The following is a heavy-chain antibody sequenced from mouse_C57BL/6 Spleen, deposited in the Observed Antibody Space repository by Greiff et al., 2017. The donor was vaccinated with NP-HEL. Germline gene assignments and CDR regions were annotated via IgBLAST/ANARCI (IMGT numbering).Heavy chain of an antibody. J-gene: IGHJ3*01. Sequence: EVHLVESGGGLVKPGGSLKLSCAASGFTFSSYAMSWVRQTPEKRLEWVATISDGGSYTYYPDNVKGRFTISRDNAKNNLYLQMSHLKSEDTAMYYCARVEGYGLFAYWGQGTLVTVSA. CDR2: ISDGGSYT. V-gene: IGHV5-4*01. D-gene: IGHD2-3*01. CDR1: GFTFSSYA. CDR3: ARVEGYGLFAY.